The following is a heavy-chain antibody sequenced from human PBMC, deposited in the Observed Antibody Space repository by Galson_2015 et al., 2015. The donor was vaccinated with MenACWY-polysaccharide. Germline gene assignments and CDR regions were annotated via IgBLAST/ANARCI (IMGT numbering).Heavy chain of an antibody. J-gene: IGHJ4*02. CDR2: IYFSGST. D-gene: IGHD3-10*01. V-gene: IGHV4-59*11. CDR1: GGSMTSLY. Sequence: QILLQQSGPGLVKPSETLSLTCTVSGGSMTSLYRSWLRQSPGRGLVRIGFIYFSGSTTYHPSFASRVIISVDTSNNQFSLRLSSVTAADTAVYYCAAYYASGSSFAYWGQGTLVPVSS. CDR3: AAYYASGSSFAY.